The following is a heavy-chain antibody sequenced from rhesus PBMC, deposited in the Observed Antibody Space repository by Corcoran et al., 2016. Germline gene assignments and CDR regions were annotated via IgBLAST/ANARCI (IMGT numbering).Heavy chain of an antibody. CDR3: ARVPGHFDY. CDR1: GGSISDDYY. Sequence: QVQLQESGPGLVKPSETLSLTCAVSGGSISDDYYWSWIRQPPGKGLEWIGYIYGSGGGTNYNPSLKNRVTISIDTSKNQFSLKLGSVTAADTAVYYCARVPGHFDYWGQGVLVTVSS. V-gene: IGHV4-106*01. CDR2: IYGSGGGT. J-gene: IGHJ4*01.